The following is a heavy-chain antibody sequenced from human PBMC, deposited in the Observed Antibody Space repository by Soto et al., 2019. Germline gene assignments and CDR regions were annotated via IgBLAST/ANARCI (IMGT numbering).Heavy chain of an antibody. CDR3: TASSWTGAGLDF. D-gene: IGHD6-13*01. V-gene: IGHV1-8*01. Sequence: ASVKVSCKASGYHFTSWDFYWVRQAAGQGLEWMGYMNPRSGNTGYEQKCQGRVTMTRDTSISTAYMELSSLKSDDTAVYYCTASSWTGAGLDFWGQGTPVTVSS. J-gene: IGHJ4*01. CDR1: GYHFTSWD. CDR2: MNPRSGNT.